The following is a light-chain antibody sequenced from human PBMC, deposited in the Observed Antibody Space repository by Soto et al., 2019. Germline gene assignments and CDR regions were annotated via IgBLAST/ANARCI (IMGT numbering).Light chain of an antibody. CDR2: DVN. CDR1: TSDVGTYNH. V-gene: IGLV2-23*02. J-gene: IGLJ1*01. Sequence: QSVLTQPASVSGSPGQSITISCTGTTSDVGTYNHVSWYQHHPGKAPRLMIYDVNKRPSGVSNRFSGSKSGNTASLTISGLQAEDEADYYCCSYAGSRVYVLGSGTKVTV. CDR3: CSYAGSRVYV.